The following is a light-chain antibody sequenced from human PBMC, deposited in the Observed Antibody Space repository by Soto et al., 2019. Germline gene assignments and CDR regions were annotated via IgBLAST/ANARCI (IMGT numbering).Light chain of an antibody. CDR1: QSISNW. J-gene: IGKJ1*01. Sequence: DIPMTQSPSTLSASVGDRVTITCRASQSISNWVAWYQQKPGKAPNLLIYDASTLESGVTSRFSGSGSGTEFTLTISSLQPDDFATYYCQQYNSGWTCGQGTKVEIK. CDR3: QQYNSGWT. V-gene: IGKV1-5*01. CDR2: DAS.